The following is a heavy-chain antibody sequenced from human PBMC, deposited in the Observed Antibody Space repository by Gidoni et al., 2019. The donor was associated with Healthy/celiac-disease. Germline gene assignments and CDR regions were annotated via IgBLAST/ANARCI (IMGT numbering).Heavy chain of an antibody. J-gene: IGHJ4*02. Sequence: EVQLVASGGGLVQPGRSLRLSWSASGSTFADSAIHWFRQAPGKGLEWVSGISWNSGSIGYADSVKGRFTISRDNAKNSLYLQMNSLRAEDTALYYCAKDARSGYFVYYFDYWGQGTLVTVSS. CDR3: AKDARSGYFVYYFDY. CDR2: ISWNSGSI. D-gene: IGHD3-22*01. V-gene: IGHV3-9*01. CDR1: GSTFADSA.